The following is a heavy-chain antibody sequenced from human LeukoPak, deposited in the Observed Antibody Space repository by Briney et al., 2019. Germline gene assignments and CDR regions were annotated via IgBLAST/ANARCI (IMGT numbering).Heavy chain of an antibody. J-gene: IGHJ3*02. D-gene: IGHD2-2*01. Sequence: GGSLRLSCAASGFTFSSYGMHWVRQAPGKGLEWVAVIWYDGSNKYYADSVKGRFTISRDNSKNTLYLQMNSLRAEDTAVYYCARRMFGVPGAMRAFDIWGQGTMVTVSS. CDR3: ARRMFGVPGAMRAFDI. CDR2: IWYDGSNK. CDR1: GFTFSSYG. V-gene: IGHV3-33*01.